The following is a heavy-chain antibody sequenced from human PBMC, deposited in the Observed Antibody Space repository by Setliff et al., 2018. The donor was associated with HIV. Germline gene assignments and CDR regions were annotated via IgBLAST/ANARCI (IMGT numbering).Heavy chain of an antibody. CDR1: GGSISSFSYH. Sequence: ETLSLTCTVSGGSISSFSYHWAWIRQSPGKGLEWIGNVYHSGGTDYDPSLRSRVTISVDTSTNQFSLNLASVTAADTAVYYCTRRFEKWLAFDYWGQGTLVTVSS. V-gene: IGHV4-39*01. D-gene: IGHD6-19*01. J-gene: IGHJ4*02. CDR3: TRRFEKWLAFDY. CDR2: VYHSGGT.